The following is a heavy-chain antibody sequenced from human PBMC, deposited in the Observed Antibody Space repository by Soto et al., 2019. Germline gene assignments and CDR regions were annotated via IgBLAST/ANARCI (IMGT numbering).Heavy chain of an antibody. J-gene: IGHJ5*02. V-gene: IGHV4-4*07. CDR1: GASISGFY. D-gene: IGHD1-1*01. CDR2: IYATGTT. CDR3: VRDGTKNLRDWFDP. Sequence: SETLSLTCTVSGASISGFYWSWIRKSAGKGLEWIGRIYATGTTDYNPSLKGRVMMSVDTSKKQFSLKLRSVTAADTAVYYCVRDGTKNLRDWFDPWGQGISVTVSS.